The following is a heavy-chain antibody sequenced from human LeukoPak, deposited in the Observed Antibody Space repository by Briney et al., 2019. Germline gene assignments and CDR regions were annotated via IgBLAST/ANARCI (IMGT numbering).Heavy chain of an antibody. Sequence: GGSLRLSCAASGFTFSNAWMSWVRQAPGKGLEWVGRIKSKTDGGTTDYAAPVKGRFTISRDDSKNTLYLQMNSLKTEDTAVYYCTTFSIAAQLLDYYMDVWGKGTTVTVSS. J-gene: IGHJ6*03. CDR3: TTFSIAAQLLDYYMDV. CDR1: GFTFSNAW. CDR2: IKSKTDGGTT. D-gene: IGHD6-6*01. V-gene: IGHV3-15*01.